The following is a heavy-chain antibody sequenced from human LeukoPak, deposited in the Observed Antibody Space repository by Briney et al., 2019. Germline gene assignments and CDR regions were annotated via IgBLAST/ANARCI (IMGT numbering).Heavy chain of an antibody. CDR1: GFTFSSYS. D-gene: IGHD6-13*01. J-gene: IGHJ4*02. Sequence: GGSLRLSCAASGFTFSSYSMNWVRQAPGKGLEWVSSIPASGGSTYYADSVKGRFTISRDNSKNTLYLQMNSLRAEDTAVYYCAKDRRIAAAGKGGYYFDYWGQGTLVTVSS. CDR3: AKDRRIAAAGKGGYYFDY. V-gene: IGHV3-23*01. CDR2: IPASGGST.